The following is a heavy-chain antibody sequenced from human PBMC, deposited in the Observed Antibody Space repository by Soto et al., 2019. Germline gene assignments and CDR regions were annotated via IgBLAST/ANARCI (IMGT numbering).Heavy chain of an antibody. J-gene: IGHJ3*02. Sequence: ASVKVSCKASGYTFSNYGISWVLQAPGQGLEWMGWVSGYSGKTEHAQKLQGRATMTADTPTSTAYMELRSLRSDDTAVYYCARDSKTGLDAFDIWGQGTMVTVSS. CDR1: GYTFSNYG. D-gene: IGHD3-9*01. CDR3: ARDSKTGLDAFDI. CDR2: VSGYSGKT. V-gene: IGHV1-18*01.